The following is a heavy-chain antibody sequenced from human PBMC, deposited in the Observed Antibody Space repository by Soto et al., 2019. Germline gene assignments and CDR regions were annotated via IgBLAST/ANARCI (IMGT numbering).Heavy chain of an antibody. V-gene: IGHV3-30-3*01. D-gene: IGHD1-26*01. CDR1: GFTFSSYA. CDR2: ISYDGSNK. J-gene: IGHJ4*02. CDR3: ARGYWVSGRYYLNYFDS. Sequence: QVQLVESGGGVVQPGRSLRLSCAASGFTFSSYAMHWVRQAPGKGLEWVAVISYDGSNKYYADSVKGRFTISRDNSKNTLYLQMNSLRADDTAVYYCARGYWVSGRYYLNYFDSWGQGTLVTVSS.